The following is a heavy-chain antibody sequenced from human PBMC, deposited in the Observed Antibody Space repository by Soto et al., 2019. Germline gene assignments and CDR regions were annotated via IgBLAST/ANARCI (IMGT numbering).Heavy chain of an antibody. V-gene: IGHV3-23*01. J-gene: IGHJ6*02. CDR3: ASTSIAAWDYYGMDV. CDR2: ISSSGGST. Sequence: GGSLRLSCAASGFTFSSYAMSWVRQAPGKGLEWVPTISSSGGSTHYADSVKGRFTISRDNSKNTLYLQMNSLRAEDTAVYYCASTSIAAWDYYGMDVWGQGTTVTVSS. D-gene: IGHD6-6*01. CDR1: GFTFSSYA.